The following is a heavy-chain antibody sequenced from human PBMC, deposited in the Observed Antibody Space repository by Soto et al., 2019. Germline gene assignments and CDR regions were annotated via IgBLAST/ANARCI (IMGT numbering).Heavy chain of an antibody. V-gene: IGHV3-23*01. Sequence: PGGSLRLSCAASGFTFNNYAMSWVRQAPGKGLEWVSGVSGGGDKTFYADSVKGRFTISRDNSRNAVYVQMNSLRAEDTAVYYCVKDYGRYTSGQDYWGQGTLVTVSS. D-gene: IGHD6-19*01. CDR3: VKDYGRYTSGQDY. CDR1: GFTFNNYA. CDR2: VSGGGDKT. J-gene: IGHJ4*02.